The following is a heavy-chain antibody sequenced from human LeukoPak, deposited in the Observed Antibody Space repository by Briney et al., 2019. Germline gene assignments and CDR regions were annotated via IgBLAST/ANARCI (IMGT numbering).Heavy chain of an antibody. V-gene: IGHV3-48*03. Sequence: TGGSLRLSCAASGFTFSSYEMNWVRQAPGKGLEWVSYISSSGSTTYYADSVKGRFTISRDNSKNTLYLQMNSLRAEDTAVYYCARGRGVISYFDYWGQGTLVTVSS. CDR1: GFTFSSYE. CDR2: ISSSGSTT. CDR3: ARGRGVISYFDY. J-gene: IGHJ4*02. D-gene: IGHD3-10*01.